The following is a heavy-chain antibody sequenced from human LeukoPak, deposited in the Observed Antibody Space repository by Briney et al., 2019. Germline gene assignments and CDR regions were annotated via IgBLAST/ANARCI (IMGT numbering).Heavy chain of an antibody. CDR2: IYYSGST. J-gene: IGHJ4*02. Sequence: PSETLSLTCTVSGGSISSSSYYWGWIRQPPGKGLEWIGSIYYSGSTYYNPSLKSRVTISVDTSKNQFSLKLSSVTAADTAVYYCASGYGDIKDWGQGTLVTVSS. V-gene: IGHV4-39*07. CDR3: ASGYGDIKD. D-gene: IGHD4-17*01. CDR1: GGSISSSSYY.